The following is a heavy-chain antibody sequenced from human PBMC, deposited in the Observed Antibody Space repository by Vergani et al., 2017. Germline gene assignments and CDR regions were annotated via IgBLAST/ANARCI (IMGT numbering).Heavy chain of an antibody. D-gene: IGHD2-2*02. V-gene: IGHV1-2*02. J-gene: IGHJ6*03. CDR1: GYTFTGYY. CDR3: ARHYCSSTSCYMGGYYYYMDV. CDR2: INPNSGGT. Sequence: QVQLVQSGAEVKKPGASVKVSCKASGYTFTGYYMHWVRQAPGQGLEWMGWINPNSGGTNYAQKVQGRVTMTRDTSISTAYMELSRLRSDDTAVYYCARHYCSSTSCYMGGYYYYMDVWGKGTTVTVSS.